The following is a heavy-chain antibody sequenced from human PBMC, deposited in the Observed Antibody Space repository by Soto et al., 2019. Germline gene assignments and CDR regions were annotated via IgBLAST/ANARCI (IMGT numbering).Heavy chain of an antibody. J-gene: IGHJ5*02. CDR3: AFFGVLERASFDP. CDR2: IYPGDSDT. CDR1: GYRFASYW. D-gene: IGHD1-1*01. V-gene: IGHV5-51*01. Sequence: GESLKISCRGSGYRFASYWIGWVRQMPGKGLEWMGIIYPGDSDTRYSPSFQGQVTISADKSISTAYLQWSSLKASDTAMYYCAFFGVLERASFDPWGQATLVTGFS.